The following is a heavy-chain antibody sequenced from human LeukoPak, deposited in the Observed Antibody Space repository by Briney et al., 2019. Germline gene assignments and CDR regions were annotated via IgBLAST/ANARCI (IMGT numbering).Heavy chain of an antibody. CDR1: GYTFTSYG. J-gene: IGHJ6*03. CDR3: ARGPNCGGDCYSDYYYMDV. D-gene: IGHD2-21*02. Sequence: ASVKVSCKASGYTFTSYGISWVRQAPGQGLEWMGWISAYNGNTNYAQKLQGRVTMTTDTSTSTAYMELRSLRSDDTAVYYCARGPNCGGDCYSDYYYMDVWGKGTTVTTSS. V-gene: IGHV1-18*01. CDR2: ISAYNGNT.